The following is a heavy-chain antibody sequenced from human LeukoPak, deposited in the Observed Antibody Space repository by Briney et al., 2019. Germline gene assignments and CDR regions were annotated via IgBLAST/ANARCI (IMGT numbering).Heavy chain of an antibody. D-gene: IGHD3-10*01. V-gene: IGHV4-4*07. CDR2: IFTSGIT. Sequence: PSETLSPTCTVSGGSISIYYWNWIRQPAGKGLEWIGRIFTSGITNYNPSLKSRVTMSVDTSKNQFSLNLSSVIAAGTAIYYCARETSGTYYNPLGYMDVWGKGTTVTVSS. CDR3: ARETSGTYYNPLGYMDV. CDR1: GGSISIYY. J-gene: IGHJ6*03.